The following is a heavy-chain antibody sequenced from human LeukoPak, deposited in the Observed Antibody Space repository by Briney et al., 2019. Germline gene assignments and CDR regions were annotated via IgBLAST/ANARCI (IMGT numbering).Heavy chain of an antibody. CDR2: ISGSGVST. Sequence: PGXSLRLSCAASGFTFSSYAMSWVRQAPGKGLEWVSAISGSGVSTYYPDSVKGRFTISRDNFKNTLYLQMNSLRAEDTAVYYCAKDLKRWQQLRWFDPWGQGTLVTVSS. D-gene: IGHD6-13*01. J-gene: IGHJ5*02. V-gene: IGHV3-23*01. CDR3: AKDLKRWQQLRWFDP. CDR1: GFTFSSYA.